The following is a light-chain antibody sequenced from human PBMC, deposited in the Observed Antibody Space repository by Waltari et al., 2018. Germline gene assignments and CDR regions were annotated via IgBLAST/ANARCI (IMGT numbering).Light chain of an antibody. CDR3: QHYNNFPWT. CDR2: QAS. J-gene: IGKJ1*01. CDR1: QSVSTG. V-gene: IGKV1-5*03. Sequence: DIQMTQSPSTLSASIGDRVTITCRASQSVSTGMAWFQQKPRKPPKLLIYQASTLEPGVPSRFSGSGSGTEFTLTISSLQPDDFATYYCQHYNNFPWTFGQGTRVEIK.